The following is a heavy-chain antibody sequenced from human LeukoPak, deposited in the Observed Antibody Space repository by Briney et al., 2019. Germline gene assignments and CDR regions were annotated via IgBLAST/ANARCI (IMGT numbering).Heavy chain of an antibody. CDR1: AFTFHSHA. Sequence: GGSLRLSCAASAFTFHSHAMSWVRQTPGKGLEWVSGITATGDATLYADSARGRFTISRDNSKNTLYLHMSNLRAEDTAVYFCVYYDSSGYYYGRLRYWGQGTPVSVSS. V-gene: IGHV3-23*01. CDR2: ITATGDAT. J-gene: IGHJ4*02. CDR3: VYYDSSGYYYGRLRY. D-gene: IGHD3-22*01.